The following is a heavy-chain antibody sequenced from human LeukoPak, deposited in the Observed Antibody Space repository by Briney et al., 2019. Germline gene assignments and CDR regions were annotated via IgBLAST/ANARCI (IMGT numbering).Heavy chain of an antibody. V-gene: IGHV1-2*02. CDR3: ARVRIVPAAMRYYYYGMDV. CDR1: GYTFTGYY. D-gene: IGHD2-2*01. Sequence: GASVKVSCKASGYTFTGYYMHWVRQAPGQGLEWMGWINPNSGGTNYAQKFQGRVTMTRNTSISTAYMELSSLRSEDTAVYYCARVRIVPAAMRYYYYGMDVWGQGTTVTVSS. J-gene: IGHJ6*02. CDR2: INPNSGGT.